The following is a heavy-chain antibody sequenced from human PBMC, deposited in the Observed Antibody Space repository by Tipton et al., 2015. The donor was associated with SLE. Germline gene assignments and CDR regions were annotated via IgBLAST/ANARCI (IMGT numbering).Heavy chain of an antibody. J-gene: IGHJ4*02. D-gene: IGHD4-11*01. Sequence: SLRLSCNVSGYSIRNGYYWGWIRQAPGKGLEWTGTIHHSGSTYYNPSLKSRVTISVDTSKNQFSLKLSSVTAADTAVYYCARHDYNDYYLDYWGQGTLVTVS. CDR3: ARHDYNDYYLDY. CDR2: IHHSGST. CDR1: GYSIRNGYY. V-gene: IGHV4-38-2*02.